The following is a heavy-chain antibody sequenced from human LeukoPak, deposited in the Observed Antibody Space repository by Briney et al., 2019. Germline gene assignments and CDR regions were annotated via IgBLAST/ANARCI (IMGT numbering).Heavy chain of an antibody. D-gene: IGHD6-19*01. V-gene: IGHV4-59*08. CDR3: ARHRDYGSGWYGFDY. CDR2: IYYTGST. J-gene: IGHJ4*02. CDR1: GGSISNYY. Sequence: SETLSLTRAVSGGSISNYYWSWMPAPPGKGREWISYIYYTGSTNYAPSLKSRVTISVDTAKNQFSLRLSSVTAADTAVYYCARHRDYGSGWYGFDYWGQGTLVTVSS.